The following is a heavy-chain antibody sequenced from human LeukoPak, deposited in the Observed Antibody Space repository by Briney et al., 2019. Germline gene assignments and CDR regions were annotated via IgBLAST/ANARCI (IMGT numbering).Heavy chain of an antibody. Sequence: GGSLRLSCAASGFTFDDYAMHWVRQAPGKGLEWVSLISWDGGSTYYADSVKGRFTISRDNSKNSLYLQMNSLRAEDTALYYCAKDRRSSSWYYFDYWGQGTLVTVSS. D-gene: IGHD6-13*01. V-gene: IGHV3-43D*03. CDR2: ISWDGGST. CDR1: GFTFDDYA. J-gene: IGHJ4*02. CDR3: AKDRRSSSWYYFDY.